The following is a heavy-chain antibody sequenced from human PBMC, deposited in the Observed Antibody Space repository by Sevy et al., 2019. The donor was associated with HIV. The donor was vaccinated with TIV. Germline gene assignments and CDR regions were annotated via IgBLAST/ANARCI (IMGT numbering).Heavy chain of an antibody. J-gene: IGHJ4*02. V-gene: IGHV4-59*08. CDR2: IYYSGST. CDR1: GGSISSYY. Sequence: SETLSLTCTVSGGSISSYYWSWIRQPPGKGLEWIGYIYYSGSTHYNPSLKSRVTISVDTSKNQFSLKLSSVTAADTAVYYCARRLGMRGYYFDYWGQGTLVTVSS. CDR3: ARRLGMRGYYFDY. D-gene: IGHD7-27*01.